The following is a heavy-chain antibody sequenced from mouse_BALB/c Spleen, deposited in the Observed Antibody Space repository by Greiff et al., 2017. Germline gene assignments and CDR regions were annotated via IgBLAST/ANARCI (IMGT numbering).Heavy chain of an antibody. Sequence: VKLEESGPGLVAPSQSLSITCTVSGFSLTGYGVNWVRQPPGKGLEWLGMIWGDGSTDYYSALKSRLSISKDNSKSQVFLKMNSLQTDDTARYYCDRDRGEQLEPSFDYWGQGTTLTVSS. CDR2: IWGDGST. CDR3: DRDRGEQLEPSFDY. CDR1: GFSLTGYG. J-gene: IGHJ2*01. V-gene: IGHV2-6-7*01. D-gene: IGHD3-1*01.